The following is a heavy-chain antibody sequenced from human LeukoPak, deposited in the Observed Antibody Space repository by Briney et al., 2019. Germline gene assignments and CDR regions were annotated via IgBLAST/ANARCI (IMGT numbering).Heavy chain of an antibody. J-gene: IGHJ4*02. Sequence: GGSLRLSCAASGXTFSSSEMNWVRQAPGKGLEWVSYISSSGGTISYADSVKGRFTISRDNAKNSLYLQMNSLRAEDTAIYYCARSGQHLFDFWGQGTLVTVSS. CDR2: ISSSGGTI. CDR3: ARSGQHLFDF. V-gene: IGHV3-48*03. D-gene: IGHD6-13*01. CDR1: GXTFSSSE.